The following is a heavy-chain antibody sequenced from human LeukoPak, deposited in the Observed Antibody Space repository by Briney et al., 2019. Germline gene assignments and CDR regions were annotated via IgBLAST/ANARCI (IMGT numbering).Heavy chain of an antibody. J-gene: IGHJ4*02. D-gene: IGHD3-3*01. CDR2: ISGSGGST. CDR1: GFTFSSYA. V-gene: IGHV3-23*01. Sequence: GGSLRLSCAASGFTFSSYAMSWVRQAPGKGLEWVSAISGSGGSTYYADSVEGRFTISRDNSKNTLYLQMNSLRAEDTAVYYCAPDDFWSGYQDYWGQGTLVTVSS. CDR3: APDDFWSGYQDY.